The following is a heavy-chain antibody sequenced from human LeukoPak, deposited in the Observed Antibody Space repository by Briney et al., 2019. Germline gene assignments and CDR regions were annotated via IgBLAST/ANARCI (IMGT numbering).Heavy chain of an antibody. V-gene: IGHV3-21*01. CDR2: ISSSGSYK. D-gene: IGHD5-18*01. J-gene: IGHJ4*02. CDR3: ARELGNGDTYANVPLGH. CDR1: GFTFSRYS. Sequence: GGSLRLSCAASGFTFSRYSMNWVRQVPGKGLEWVASISSSGSYKYYADSAEGRFTISRDNAKDSLFLQMDSLRVEDTAVYFCARELGNGDTYANVPLGHWGQGTLVTVSS.